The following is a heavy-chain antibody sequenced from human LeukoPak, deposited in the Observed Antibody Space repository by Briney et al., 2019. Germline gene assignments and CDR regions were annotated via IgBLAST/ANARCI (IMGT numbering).Heavy chain of an antibody. CDR3: ARDRRTTIAVPYSFAH. J-gene: IGHJ4*02. CDR2: RSYDGGNI. CDR1: GFTFTNDA. V-gene: IGHV3-30*04. D-gene: IGHD6-19*01. Sequence: GGSLRLSCAASGFTFTNDAFHWVRKRPGQGQEVVSVRSYDGGNIYYADSVKGRFLISRDNSINTLYLQIYSLKPEDTAVYYCARDRRTTIAVPYSFAHWGQGSLVTVSS.